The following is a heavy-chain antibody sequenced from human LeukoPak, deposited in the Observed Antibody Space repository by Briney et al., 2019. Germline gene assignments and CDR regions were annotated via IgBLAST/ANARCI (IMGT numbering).Heavy chain of an antibody. CDR3: ARAFYDSSGYYYFY. Sequence: PGGSLRLSCAASGFTVSSNYMSWVRQAPGKGLEWVSVIYSGGSTYYADSVKGRFTISRDNSKNTLYLQMNSLRAEDTAVYYCARAFYDSSGYYYFYWGQGTLATVSS. D-gene: IGHD3-22*01. J-gene: IGHJ4*02. V-gene: IGHV3-53*01. CDR2: IYSGGST. CDR1: GFTVSSNY.